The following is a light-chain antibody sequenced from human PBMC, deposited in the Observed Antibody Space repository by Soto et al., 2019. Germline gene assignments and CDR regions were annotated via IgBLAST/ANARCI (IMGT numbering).Light chain of an antibody. CDR2: AAS. CDR3: QQSYNTPRDT. J-gene: IGKJ2*01. CDR1: QPISTS. Sequence: DIQMTQSPSSLSASIGDRVTITCRASQPISTSLNWFQQKSGQVPKLLIYAASRLPSGVPSRFSGSGSGTDFTLTISGLQPEDFANYFCQQSYNTPRDTFGQGTKLEMK. V-gene: IGKV1-39*01.